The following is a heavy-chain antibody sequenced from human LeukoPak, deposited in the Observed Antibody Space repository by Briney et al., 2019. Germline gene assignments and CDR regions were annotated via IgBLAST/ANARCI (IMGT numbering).Heavy chain of an antibody. CDR1: GYSISSGYY. D-gene: IGHD2-2*01. J-gene: IGHJ5*02. Sequence: SETLSLTCDVSGYSISSGYYWGWIRQPPGKGLEWIGSVYNSVSTYYNPSLKSRVTISVDTSKNQVSLKPTSVTAADTAVYYCASLGGQLPSYNWFDPWGQGTLVTVSS. CDR3: ASLGGQLPSYNWFDP. V-gene: IGHV4-38-2*01. CDR2: VYNSVST.